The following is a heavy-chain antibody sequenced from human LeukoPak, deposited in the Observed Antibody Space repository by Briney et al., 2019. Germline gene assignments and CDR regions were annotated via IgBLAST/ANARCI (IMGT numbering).Heavy chain of an antibody. J-gene: IGHJ5*02. CDR2: INPNSGGT. CDR3: ARMRRSGWPRDKWFDP. Sequence: ASVKVSCKASGYTFTGYYMHWVRQAPGQGLEWMGWINPNSGGTNYAQKFQGRVTMTRDTSISTAYMELSRLRSDDTAVYYCARMRRSGWPRDKWFDPWGQGTLVTVSS. CDR1: GYTFTGYY. V-gene: IGHV1-2*02. D-gene: IGHD6-19*01.